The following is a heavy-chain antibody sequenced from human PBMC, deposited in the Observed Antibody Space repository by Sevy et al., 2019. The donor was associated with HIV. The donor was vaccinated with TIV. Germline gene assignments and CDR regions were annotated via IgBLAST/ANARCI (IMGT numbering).Heavy chain of an antibody. Sequence: SETLSLTCAVYGGSFSGYYWSWIRQPPGKGLEWIGEINHSGSTNYNPSLKSRVTISVDTSKNQFSLRLDSVTAADTAVYYCARVKRDDFWSGYPPYYYYGMDVWGQGTTVTVSS. CDR1: GGSFSGYY. J-gene: IGHJ6*02. CDR2: INHSGST. V-gene: IGHV4-34*01. D-gene: IGHD3-3*01. CDR3: ARVKRDDFWSGYPPYYYYGMDV.